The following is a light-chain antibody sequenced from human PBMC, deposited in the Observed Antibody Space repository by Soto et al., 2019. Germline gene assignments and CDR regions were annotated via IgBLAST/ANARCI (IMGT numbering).Light chain of an antibody. J-gene: IGKJ1*01. CDR3: HQRQSWPRT. Sequence: EIVLTQSPATLSSFPGDRVTLSCRASQYINTRLAWYQHRPGQAPRLLIYRTSIRAAGIPARFSASGSGTDFTLTISDVQPEDFALYYCHQRQSWPRTFGQGTKV. CDR2: RTS. CDR1: QYINTR. V-gene: IGKV3-11*01.